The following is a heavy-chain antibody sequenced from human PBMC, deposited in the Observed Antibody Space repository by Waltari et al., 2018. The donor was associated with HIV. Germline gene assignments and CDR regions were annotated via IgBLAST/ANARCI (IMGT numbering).Heavy chain of an antibody. J-gene: IGHJ4*02. Sequence: VQLLQSGPEVRKPGASVKDSCRASGYTFTGYYMHWVRQAPGQGLEWMGWINPNSGNTHFAQKFKGRVTLTRVTSIRTAYLEMRRLKSDDTAIYYCARDGVGDAAFDYWGQGTLVTVS. CDR3: ARDGVGDAAFDY. CDR2: INPNSGNT. D-gene: IGHD1-26*01. V-gene: IGHV1-2*02. CDR1: GYTFTGYY.